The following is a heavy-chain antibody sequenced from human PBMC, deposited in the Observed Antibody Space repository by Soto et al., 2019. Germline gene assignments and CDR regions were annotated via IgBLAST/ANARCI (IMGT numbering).Heavy chain of an antibody. CDR3: AHRVLRTVFGLVTTTAIYFDF. Sequence: QITLNESGPTLVNPTQTLTLTCTFSGFSLTTRGVGVGWIRQSPGKAPEWLALIYWDDDKRYSPSLKSRLTITKDTSKNQVVLTMANLDTADTATYYCAHRVLRTVFGLVTTTAIYFDFWGQGTPVAVSS. J-gene: IGHJ4*02. V-gene: IGHV2-5*02. D-gene: IGHD3-3*01. CDR2: IYWDDDK. CDR1: GFSLTTRGVG.